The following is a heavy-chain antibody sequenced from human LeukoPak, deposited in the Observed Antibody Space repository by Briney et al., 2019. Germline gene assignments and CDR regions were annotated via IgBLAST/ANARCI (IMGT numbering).Heavy chain of an antibody. D-gene: IGHD3-10*01. CDR1: GFTFSTYI. CDR3: AKDMVRGYYFDC. V-gene: IGHV3-21*04. Sequence: GGSLRLSCAASGFTFSTYIMNWVRQTPGKGLEWVSSIGTSTSYIYYADSVKGRFTISRDNSKNTLYLQMNSLRAEDTAVYFCAKDMVRGYYFDCWGQGTLITVSS. J-gene: IGHJ4*02. CDR2: IGTSTSYI.